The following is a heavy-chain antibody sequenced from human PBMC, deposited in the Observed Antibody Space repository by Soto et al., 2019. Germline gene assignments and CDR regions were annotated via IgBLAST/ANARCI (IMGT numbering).Heavy chain of an antibody. V-gene: IGHV1-18*01. J-gene: IGHJ4*02. CDR3: ARGITYSSSWYYFDY. D-gene: IGHD6-13*01. Sequence: QVQLVQSGAEVKKPGASVQVSCKASGYSFTTYGINWVRQAPGQGLEWMGWISPYNGDTNYVQRLQGRVTMTTDTSTSTAYMELRSLRSDDTAVYYCARGITYSSSWYYFDYWGQGILVTVSS. CDR1: GYSFTTYG. CDR2: ISPYNGDT.